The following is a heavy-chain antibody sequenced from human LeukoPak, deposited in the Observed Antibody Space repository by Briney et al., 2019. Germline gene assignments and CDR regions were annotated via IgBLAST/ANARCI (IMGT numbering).Heavy chain of an antibody. CDR2: ISHDGNDK. CDR1: GFSFSSNV. CDR3: AKVGIGYYYPFDY. J-gene: IGHJ4*02. V-gene: IGHV3-30*18. Sequence: PGRSLRLSCAASGFSFSSNVMHWVRQAPGKGLEWVAQISHDGNDKYYADFVKGRFTISRDNSKNTLFLQLDSLRAEDTAVYFCAKVGIGYYYPFDYWGQGTLVTVSS. D-gene: IGHD3-22*01.